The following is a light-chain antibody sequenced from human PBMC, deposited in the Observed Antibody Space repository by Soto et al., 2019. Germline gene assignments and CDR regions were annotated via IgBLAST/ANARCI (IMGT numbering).Light chain of an antibody. J-gene: IGLJ1*01. CDR1: STDVGGYNS. CDR3: CSYAGTYTYV. Sequence: QSALTQPRSVSGSPGQSVTISCTGSSTDVGGYNSVSWYQQHPGKAPKLMIYDASKRPSGVPDRFSGSKSGNTASLTISGLQAEDEADYYCCSYAGTYTYVFGTGTKLTVL. CDR2: DAS. V-gene: IGLV2-11*01.